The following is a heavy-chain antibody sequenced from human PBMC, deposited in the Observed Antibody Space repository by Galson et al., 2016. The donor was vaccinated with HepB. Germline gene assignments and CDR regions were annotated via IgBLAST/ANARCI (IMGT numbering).Heavy chain of an antibody. J-gene: IGHJ4*02. D-gene: IGHD3-10*01. CDR1: GLTFSSYA. V-gene: IGHV3-23*01. CDR2: ISGSGGNT. Sequence: SLRLSCAASGLTFSSYAMSWVRQAPGKGLEWVSFISGSGGNTNFADSVKGRFTVSRDNSKNTLYLQVNSLRADDTAVYYCATLVGSYSHFEYWGQGNLVTVSS. CDR3: ATLVGSYSHFEY.